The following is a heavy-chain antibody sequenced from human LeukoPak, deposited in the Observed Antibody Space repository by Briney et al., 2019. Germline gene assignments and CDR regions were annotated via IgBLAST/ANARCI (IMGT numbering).Heavy chain of an antibody. J-gene: IGHJ4*02. Sequence: PSETLSLTCAVYGGSFSGYYWSWIRQPPGKGLEWIGEINHSGSTNYNPSLKSRVTISVDTSKNQFSLKLSSVTAADTAVYYCARRRIAVAGNLDYWGQGTLVTVSS. D-gene: IGHD6-19*01. CDR3: ARRRIAVAGNLDY. V-gene: IGHV4-34*01. CDR2: INHSGST. CDR1: GGSFSGYY.